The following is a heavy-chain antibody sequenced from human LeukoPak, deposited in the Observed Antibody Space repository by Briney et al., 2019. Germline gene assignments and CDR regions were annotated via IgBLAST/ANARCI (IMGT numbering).Heavy chain of an antibody. D-gene: IGHD6-19*01. Sequence: PGGSLRLSCAASGVSFRTYGVHWVRQAPGKGLEWVAVIWHDASADFYGDSVRGRFSISRDDSRNTVYLQMDSLRAEETALYYCAKDHTGGWSGYFDYWGQGTLVTVSS. CDR3: AKDHTGGWSGYFDY. CDR1: GVSFRTYG. J-gene: IGHJ4*02. CDR2: IWHDASAD. V-gene: IGHV3-33*06.